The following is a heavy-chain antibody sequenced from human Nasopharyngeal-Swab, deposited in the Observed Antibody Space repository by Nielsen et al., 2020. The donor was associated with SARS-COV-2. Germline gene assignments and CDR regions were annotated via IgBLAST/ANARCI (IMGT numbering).Heavy chain of an antibody. CDR3: ARATTVVTPYFDY. V-gene: IGHV3-7*04. CDR2: IKQDGSEK. CDR1: GFTFSSYW. Sequence: GGSLRLSCAASGFTFSSYWMSWVRQAPGKGLEWVANIKQDGSEKYYVASVKGRFTISRDNAKNSLYLQMNSLRAEDTAVYYCARATTVVTPYFDYWGQGTLVTVSS. J-gene: IGHJ4*02. D-gene: IGHD4-23*01.